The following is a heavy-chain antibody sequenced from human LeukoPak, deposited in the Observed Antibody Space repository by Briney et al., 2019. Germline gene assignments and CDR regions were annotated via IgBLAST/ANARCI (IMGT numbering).Heavy chain of an antibody. CDR3: ARGPTYYYDSSGHGGWFDP. V-gene: IGHV1-8*01. CDR1: GYTFTSYD. J-gene: IGHJ5*02. D-gene: IGHD3-22*01. CDR2: MNPNSGNT. Sequence: ASVKVSCKASGYTFTSYDINWVRQATGQGLEWMGWMNPNSGNTGYAQKFQGRVTMTRNTSISTAYMELSSLRSGDTAVYYCARGPTYYYDSSGHGGWFDPWGQGTLVTVSS.